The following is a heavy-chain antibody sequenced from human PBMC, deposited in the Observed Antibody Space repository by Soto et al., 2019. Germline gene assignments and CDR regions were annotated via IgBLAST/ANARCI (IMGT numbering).Heavy chain of an antibody. CDR1: GFTFSSYA. V-gene: IGHV3-23*01. Sequence: GGSLRLSCAASGFTFSSYAMSWVRQAPGKGLEWVSAISGSGGSTYYADSVKGRFTISRDNSKNTLYLQMNSLRAEDTAVYYRARRSGCSSTSCLPYYYYYYMDVWGKGTTVTVSS. J-gene: IGHJ6*03. CDR2: ISGSGGST. D-gene: IGHD2-2*01. CDR3: ARRSGCSSTSCLPYYYYYYMDV.